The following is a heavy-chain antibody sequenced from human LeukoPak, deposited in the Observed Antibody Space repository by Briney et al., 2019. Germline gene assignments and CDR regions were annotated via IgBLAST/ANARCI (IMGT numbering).Heavy chain of an antibody. V-gene: IGHV1-46*01. J-gene: IGHJ6*02. CDR3: ARDITTVTVEGGYYYYGMDV. CDR1: GYTFTSYY. Sequence: ASVKVSCKASGYTFTSYYMHWVRQAPGQGLEWMGIINPSGGSTSYAQKFQGRVTMTRDTSTSTVYMELSSLRSEDTAVYYCARDITTVTVEGGYYYYGMDVWGQGTTVTVSS. CDR2: INPSGGST. D-gene: IGHD4-17*01.